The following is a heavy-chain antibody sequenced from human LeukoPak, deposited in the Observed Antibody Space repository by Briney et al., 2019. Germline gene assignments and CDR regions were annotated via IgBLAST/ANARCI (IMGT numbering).Heavy chain of an antibody. J-gene: IGHJ4*02. CDR3: ARVLDGDPYYFDY. CDR2: IIPIFGTA. V-gene: IGHV1-69*05. Sequence: GASVKVSCKASGGTFISYAISWVRQAPGQGLEWMGGIIPIFGTANYAQKFQGRVTITTDESTSTAYMELSSLRSEDTAVYYCARVLDGDPYYFDYWGQGTLVTVSS. CDR1: GGTFISYA. D-gene: IGHD4-17*01.